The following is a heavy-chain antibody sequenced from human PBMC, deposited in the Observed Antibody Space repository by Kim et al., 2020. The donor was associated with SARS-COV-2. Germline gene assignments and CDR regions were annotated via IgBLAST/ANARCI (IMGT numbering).Heavy chain of an antibody. CDR3: AKPYGGSGAYNY. J-gene: IGHJ4*02. D-gene: IGHD3-16*01. Sequence: YYAAPVRGRLTISRGNSKNTLYLQMNSLRAEDTALYYCAKPYGGSGAYNYWGLGTLVTVS. V-gene: IGHV3-23*01.